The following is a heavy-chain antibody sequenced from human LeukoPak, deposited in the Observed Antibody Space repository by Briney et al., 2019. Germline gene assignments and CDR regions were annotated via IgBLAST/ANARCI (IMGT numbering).Heavy chain of an antibody. CDR3: ARDPIDYGDYDLDSFAFDI. J-gene: IGHJ3*02. CDR2: IYPGDSDT. CDR1: GYSFTSYW. Sequence: GESLKISCKGSGYSFTSYWIGWVRQMPGKGLEWMGIIYPGDSDTRYSPSFQGQVTISADKSIGTAYLQWSSLKASDTAMYYCARDPIDYGDYDLDSFAFDIWGQGTKVTVSS. D-gene: IGHD4-17*01. V-gene: IGHV5-51*01.